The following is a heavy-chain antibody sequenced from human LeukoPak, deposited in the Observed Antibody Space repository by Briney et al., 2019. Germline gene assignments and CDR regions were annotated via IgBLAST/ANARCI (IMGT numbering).Heavy chain of an antibody. CDR1: GYTFTSYG. Sequence: ASVKVSCKASGYTFTSYGISWVRQPPGQGLGWMGWISAYNGNTNYAQKLQGRVTMTTDTSTSTAYMELSSLRSEDTAVYYCARVVEGYDSSGYYSSDAFDIWGQGTMVTVSS. CDR2: ISAYNGNT. D-gene: IGHD3-22*01. V-gene: IGHV1-18*01. CDR3: ARVVEGYDSSGYYSSDAFDI. J-gene: IGHJ3*02.